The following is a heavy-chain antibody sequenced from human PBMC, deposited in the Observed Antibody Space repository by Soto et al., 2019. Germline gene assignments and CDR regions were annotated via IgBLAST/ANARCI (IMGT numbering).Heavy chain of an antibody. D-gene: IGHD5-12*01. J-gene: IGHJ6*03. V-gene: IGHV4-61*05. Sequence: SETLSLTCTVSGGSISSSSYYWGWIRQPPGKGLEWIGYIYYSGSTNYNPSLKSRVTISVDTSKNQFSLKLSSVTAADTAVYYCARVWGCDYDYYYYYMDVWGKGTTVTVSS. CDR3: ARVWGCDYDYYYYYMDV. CDR2: IYYSGST. CDR1: GGSISSSSYY.